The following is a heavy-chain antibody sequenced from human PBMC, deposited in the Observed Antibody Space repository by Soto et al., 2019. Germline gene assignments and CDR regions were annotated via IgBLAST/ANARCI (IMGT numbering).Heavy chain of an antibody. Sequence: ASETLSLTCTVSGGSISSYYWSWIRQPPGKGLEWIGYIYYSGSTNYNPSLKSRVTISVDTSKNQFSLKLSSVTAADTAVHYCARGCSSSSPSDYWGQGTLVTVSS. D-gene: IGHD6-6*01. CDR2: IYYSGST. J-gene: IGHJ4*02. CDR3: ARGCSSSSPSDY. V-gene: IGHV4-59*01. CDR1: GGSISSYY.